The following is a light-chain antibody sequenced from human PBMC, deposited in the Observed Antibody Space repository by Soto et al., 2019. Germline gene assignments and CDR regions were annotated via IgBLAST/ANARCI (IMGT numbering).Light chain of an antibody. CDR3: LQDHTHPYT. CDR1: HAIRND. CDR2: SAS. Sequence: DVQLAQSPSSLSASVGDRVTITCRASHAIRNDLGWYQQKPGIDPACLMYSASTLQAGVPSRFSGSGAGTEFTLTVSSLEPEDFSTYFCLQDHTHPYTFGRGTKLEI. V-gene: IGKV1-17*01. J-gene: IGKJ2*01.